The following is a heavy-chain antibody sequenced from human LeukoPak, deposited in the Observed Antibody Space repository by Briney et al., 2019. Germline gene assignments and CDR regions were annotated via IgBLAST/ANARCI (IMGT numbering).Heavy chain of an antibody. CDR1: GFTFSSYG. CDR3: ARGDYYDFWSGYQNAFDY. Sequence: GGSLRLSCAASGFTFSSYGMHWVRQAPGKGLEWVAVIWYDGSNKYYADSVKGRFTISRDNSKSTLYLQMNSLRAEDTAVYYCARGDYYDFWSGYQNAFDYWGQGTLVTVSS. D-gene: IGHD3-3*01. CDR2: IWYDGSNK. J-gene: IGHJ4*02. V-gene: IGHV3-33*01.